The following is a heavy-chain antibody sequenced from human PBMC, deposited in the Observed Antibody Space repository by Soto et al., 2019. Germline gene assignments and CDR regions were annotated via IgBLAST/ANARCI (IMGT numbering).Heavy chain of an antibody. V-gene: IGHV6-1*01. CDR1: GDRVSSNRAA. CDR3: AREDSAAENDAFDM. CDR2: TYYRSRWFT. Sequence: SQTLSLTCAISGDRVSSNRAAWGWIRQSPSGGLEWLGRTYYRSRWFTDYAESVKSRISIKPDTYKNQLSLQLNSVTPEDTALYYCAREDSAAENDAFDMWGHGTMVTVSS. D-gene: IGHD3-10*01. J-gene: IGHJ3*02.